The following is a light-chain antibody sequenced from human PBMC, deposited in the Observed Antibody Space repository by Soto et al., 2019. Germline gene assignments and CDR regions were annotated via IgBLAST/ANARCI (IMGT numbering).Light chain of an antibody. CDR3: QHYNNWPRT. CDR2: GAF. V-gene: IGKV3-15*01. CDR1: QSVSSN. Sequence: EIVMTQSPATLSVSPGERATLSCRASQSVSSNLAWYQQKPGQAPRLLIYGAFTRATGIPARFSGSGSGTEFTLTISSLQSEDFVVYYCQHYNNWPRTFGQGTKVEIK. J-gene: IGKJ1*01.